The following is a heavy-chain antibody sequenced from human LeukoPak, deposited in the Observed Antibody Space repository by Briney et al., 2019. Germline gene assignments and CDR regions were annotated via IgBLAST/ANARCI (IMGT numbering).Heavy chain of an antibody. Sequence: SETLSLTCAVYGGSFSGYYWSWIRQPPGKGLEWIGSIYYSGSTYYNPSLKSRVTISVDTSKNQFSLKLSSVTAADTAVYYCARLGNWNYVGYWGQGTLDTVSS. CDR3: ARLGNWNYVGY. V-gene: IGHV4-34*01. CDR2: IYYSGST. J-gene: IGHJ4*02. CDR1: GGSFSGYY. D-gene: IGHD1-1*01.